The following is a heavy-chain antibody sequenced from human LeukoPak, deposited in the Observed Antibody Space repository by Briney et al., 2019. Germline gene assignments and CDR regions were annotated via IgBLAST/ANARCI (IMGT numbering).Heavy chain of an antibody. Sequence: SETLSLTCTVSGGSIISYYWSWIRQPPGKGLEWIGYIYYSGSTNYNPSLKSRVTISVDTSKTQFSLKLSSVTAADSAVYYCAGLMRGWSGGVSGWFDSWGQGTLVTVSS. V-gene: IGHV4-59*01. D-gene: IGHD3-10*01. CDR1: GGSIISYY. J-gene: IGHJ5*01. CDR3: AGLMRGWSGGVSGWFDS. CDR2: IYYSGST.